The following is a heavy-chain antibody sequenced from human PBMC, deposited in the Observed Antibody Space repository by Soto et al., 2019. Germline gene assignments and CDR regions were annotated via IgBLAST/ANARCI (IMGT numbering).Heavy chain of an antibody. V-gene: IGHV3-30*04. CDR3: ARCGFEWELRSFDY. CDR1: GFTFRSHS. CDR2: ISFDGSNK. J-gene: IGHJ4*02. Sequence: HVHLVESGGGVVQPGRSLRLSCSVSGFTFRSHSMHWVRQAPGKGLEWLAVISFDGSNKYYADSVKGRFTVSRDNSKNTLYLHMNSLRDEDTALYYCARCGFEWELRSFDYWGQGTLVTVSS. D-gene: IGHD1-26*01.